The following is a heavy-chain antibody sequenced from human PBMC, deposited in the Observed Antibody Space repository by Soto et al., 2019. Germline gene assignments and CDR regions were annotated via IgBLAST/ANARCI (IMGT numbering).Heavy chain of an antibody. D-gene: IGHD1-7*01. J-gene: IGHJ4*02. V-gene: IGHV4-59*01. CDR2: IYYSGST. CDR3: ARVEEGITGTTVDY. Sequence: SETLSLTCTVSGCSISSYYWSWIRQPPGKGLEWIGYIYYSGSTNYNPSLKSRVTISVDTSKNQFSLKLSSVTAADTAVYYCARVEEGITGTTVDYWGQGTLVTVSS. CDR1: GCSISSYY.